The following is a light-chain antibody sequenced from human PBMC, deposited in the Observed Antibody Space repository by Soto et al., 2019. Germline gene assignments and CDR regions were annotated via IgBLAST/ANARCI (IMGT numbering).Light chain of an antibody. CDR3: SSYTSSNTYV. V-gene: IGLV2-14*01. CDR2: EVS. CDR1: SSDVGGYNY. Sequence: QSALTQPASVSGSPGQSITISCTGTSSDVGGYNYVSWYQQHPGKAPKLMIHEVSNRPSGVSNRFFGSKSGNTASLTISGLQAEDEADYYCSSYTSSNTYVFGTGTKVTVL. J-gene: IGLJ1*01.